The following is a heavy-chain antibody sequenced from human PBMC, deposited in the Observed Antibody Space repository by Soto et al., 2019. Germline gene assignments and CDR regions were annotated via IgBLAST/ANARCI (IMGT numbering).Heavy chain of an antibody. CDR1: GGSISSGGYY. Sequence: SETLSLTCTVSGGSISSGGYYWSWIRQHPGKGLEWIGYIYYSGSTYYNPSLESRVTISVDTSKNQFSLKLSSVTAADTAVYYCARGLDYYYGMDVWGQGTTVTVSS. CDR2: IYYSGST. CDR3: ARGLDYYYGMDV. J-gene: IGHJ6*02. V-gene: IGHV4-31*02.